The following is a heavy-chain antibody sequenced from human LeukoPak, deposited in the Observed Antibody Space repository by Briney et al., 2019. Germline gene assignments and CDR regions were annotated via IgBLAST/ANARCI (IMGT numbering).Heavy chain of an antibody. CDR2: IYTSGST. CDR1: GGSISSYY. J-gene: IGHJ4*02. CDR3: ARHGDYYDSSGYPIDY. Sequence: SETLSLTCTVSGGSISSYYWSWIRQPAGKGLEWIGRIYTSGSTYYNPSLKSRVTISVDTSKNQFSLKLSSVTAADTAVYYCARHGDYYDSSGYPIDYWGQGTLVTVSS. D-gene: IGHD3-22*01. V-gene: IGHV4-4*07.